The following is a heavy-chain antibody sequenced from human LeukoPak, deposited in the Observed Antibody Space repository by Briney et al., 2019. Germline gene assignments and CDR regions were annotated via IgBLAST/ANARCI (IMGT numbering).Heavy chain of an antibody. D-gene: IGHD1-26*01. Sequence: GGSLRLSCAASGFTFSDSSIHWVRQAPGKGLEWVGRIRSKANSYATAYAASVKGRFTISRDDSKNTAYLQMNSLKTEDTAVYYCTSLVGATSDSDYWGQGILVTVSS. J-gene: IGHJ4*02. CDR3: TSLVGATSDSDY. V-gene: IGHV3-73*01. CDR2: IRSKANSYAT. CDR1: GFTFSDSS.